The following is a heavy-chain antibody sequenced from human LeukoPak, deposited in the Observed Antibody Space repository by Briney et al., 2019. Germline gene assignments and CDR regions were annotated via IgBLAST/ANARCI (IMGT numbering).Heavy chain of an antibody. D-gene: IGHD6-19*01. V-gene: IGHV3-21*01. CDR2: ISSSSSYI. Sequence: GGSLRLSCAASGFTFSTYCMHWVRQAPGKGLVWVSSISSSSSYIYYAAVKGRFTISRDNAKNSLFLHMNSLRAEDTAVYYCARVGYSSGWYGWFDPWGQGTLVTVSS. CDR1: GFTFSTYC. J-gene: IGHJ5*02. CDR3: ARVGYSSGWYGWFDP.